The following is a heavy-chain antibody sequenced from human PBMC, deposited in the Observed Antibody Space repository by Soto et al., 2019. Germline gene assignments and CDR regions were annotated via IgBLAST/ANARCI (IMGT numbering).Heavy chain of an antibody. CDR1: GYTFTSYG. V-gene: IGHV1-18*01. D-gene: IGHD6-13*01. CDR3: ARDHSRVSSWYGTEGY. CDR2: ISAYNGNT. J-gene: IGHJ4*02. Sequence: ASVKVSCKASGYTFTSYGISWVRQAPGQGLEWMGWISAYNGNTNYAQKLQGRVTMTTDTSTSTAYMELRSLRSDDTAVYYCARDHSRVSSWYGTEGYWGQGTLVTVSS.